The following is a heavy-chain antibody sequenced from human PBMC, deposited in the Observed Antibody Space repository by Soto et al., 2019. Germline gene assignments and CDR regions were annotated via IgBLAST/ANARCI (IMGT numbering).Heavy chain of an antibody. CDR1: GFTFSSYA. D-gene: IGHD5-18*01. Sequence: GGSLRLSCAASGFTFSSYAMSWVRQAPGKGLEWVSAISGSGGSTYYADSVKGGFTISRDNSKNTLYLQMNSLRAEDTAVYYCAKDLGYSYGHYFDYWGQGTLVTVSS. CDR2: ISGSGGST. V-gene: IGHV3-23*01. J-gene: IGHJ4*02. CDR3: AKDLGYSYGHYFDY.